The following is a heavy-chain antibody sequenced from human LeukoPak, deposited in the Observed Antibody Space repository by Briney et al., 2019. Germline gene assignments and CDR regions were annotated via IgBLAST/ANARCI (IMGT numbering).Heavy chain of an antibody. J-gene: IGHJ4*02. CDR1: GFSFSNSW. CDR2: VRGHVRST. V-gene: IGHV3-74*01. CDR3: ARGISYYERSGNHGYFDY. Sequence: PGGSLRLSCAVSGFSFSNSWMDSVRQVPGKWLVWVSRVRGHVRSTSYAESVKGRFTISTDNATHTLYLQMDSLSAEDTAVYYCARGISYYERSGNHGYFDYWGQGTLVRVSS. D-gene: IGHD3-22*01.